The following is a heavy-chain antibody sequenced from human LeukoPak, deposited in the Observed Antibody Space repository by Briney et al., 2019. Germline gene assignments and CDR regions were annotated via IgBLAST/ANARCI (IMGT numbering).Heavy chain of an antibody. D-gene: IGHD6-19*01. CDR1: GYTLTESS. Sequence: ASVKVSCKVSGYTLTESSMHWVRQAPGKGLEWMGSFEPESGETIYAQKLQDRVTITTDESTSTAYMELSSLRSEDTAVYYCAREAVSSGWYYFDYWGQGTLVTVSS. V-gene: IGHV1-24*01. J-gene: IGHJ4*02. CDR2: FEPESGET. CDR3: AREAVSSGWYYFDY.